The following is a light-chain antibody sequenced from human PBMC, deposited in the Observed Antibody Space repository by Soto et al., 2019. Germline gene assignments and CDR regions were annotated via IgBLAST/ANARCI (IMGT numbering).Light chain of an antibody. Sequence: QSVLTQPASVSGSPGQSITFSCTGTSSDVGGYNLVSWYQQHPGKAPKVIISEGSKRPSGVSSRFSGSKSGNTASLTISGLQAEDEADYYCCSYTVSGTYVFGTGTKVTVL. J-gene: IGLJ1*01. CDR1: SSDVGGYNL. CDR3: CSYTVSGTYV. CDR2: EGS. V-gene: IGLV2-23*01.